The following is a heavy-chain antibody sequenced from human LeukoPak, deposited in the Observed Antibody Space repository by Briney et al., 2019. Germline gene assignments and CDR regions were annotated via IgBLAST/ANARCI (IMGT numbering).Heavy chain of an antibody. V-gene: IGHV4-39*07. Sequence: SETLSLSCTVSGDSIRSTSHYWGWIRQPPGKGLEWIGSIYYSGSTYYNPSLKSRVTISVDTSKNQFSLKLSSVTAADTAVYYCAASSGYYRLYYYYYMDVWGKGTTVTVSS. D-gene: IGHD3-22*01. CDR1: GDSIRSTSHY. CDR3: AASSGYYRLYYYYYMDV. CDR2: IYYSGST. J-gene: IGHJ6*03.